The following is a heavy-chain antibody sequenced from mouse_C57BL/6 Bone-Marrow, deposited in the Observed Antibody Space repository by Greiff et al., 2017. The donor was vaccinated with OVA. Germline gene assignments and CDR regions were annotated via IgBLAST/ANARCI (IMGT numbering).Heavy chain of an antibody. CDR3: ARSEFITTITIMGNY. J-gene: IGHJ2*01. Sequence: QVQLQQSAAELVKPGASVKISCKVSGYTFTDHTIHWMKQRPEQGLEWIGYIYPRDGSTKYNEKFKGKATLTADKSSSTAYMQLNSLTSEDSAVYFCARSEFITTITIMGNYWGQGTTLTVSS. CDR1: GYTFTDHT. D-gene: IGHD1-1*01. V-gene: IGHV1-78*01. CDR2: IYPRDGST.